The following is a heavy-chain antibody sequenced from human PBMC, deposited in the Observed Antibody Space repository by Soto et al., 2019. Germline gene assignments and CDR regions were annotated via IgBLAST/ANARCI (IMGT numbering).Heavy chain of an antibody. V-gene: IGHV4-28*01. D-gene: IGHD5-18*01. CDR1: GYSISSSNW. CDR3: ARHRYSYGVYYFDY. J-gene: IGHJ4*02. CDR2: IYYSGNT. Sequence: SETLSLTCAVSGYSISSSNWWGWIRQPPGKGLEWIGFIYYSGNTYYNPSLKSRVTISVDTSKNQFSLKLSSVTAADTAVYYCARHRYSYGVYYFDYWGQGTLVTVSS.